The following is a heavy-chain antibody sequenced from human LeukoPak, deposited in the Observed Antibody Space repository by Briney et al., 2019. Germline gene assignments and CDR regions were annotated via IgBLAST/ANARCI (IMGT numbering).Heavy chain of an antibody. CDR2: IASDGSST. J-gene: IGHJ4*02. D-gene: IGHD4-23*01. Sequence: GGSLRLSGAASGFTFSSYWRNWVRKAPGKGLVWVSRIASDGSSTTYADSVKGRFSISRDNAKNTLYLQMNSLRVEDTAVYYCARGRPHGNDYWGQGTLVTVSS. CDR1: GFTFSSYW. V-gene: IGHV3-74*01. CDR3: ARGRPHGNDY.